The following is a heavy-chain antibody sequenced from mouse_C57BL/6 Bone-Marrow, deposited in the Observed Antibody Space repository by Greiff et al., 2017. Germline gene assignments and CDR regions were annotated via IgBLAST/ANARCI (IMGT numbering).Heavy chain of an antibody. Sequence: VHVKQSGAELVRPGASVKLSCTASGFNIKDDYMHWLKQRPEQGLEWIGWIDPENGDTEYASKFQGKATITADTSSNTAYLQLSSLTSEDTAFYYCTPNLAWFAYWGQGTLVTVSA. CDR3: TPNLAWFAY. CDR2: IDPENGDT. D-gene: IGHD4-1*02. J-gene: IGHJ3*01. V-gene: IGHV14-4*01. CDR1: GFNIKDDY.